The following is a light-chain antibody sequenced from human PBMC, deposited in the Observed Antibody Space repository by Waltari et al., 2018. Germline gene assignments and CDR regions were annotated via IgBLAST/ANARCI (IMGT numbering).Light chain of an antibody. CDR3: QQYNRWPPIT. Sequence: EIVMTHSPATLSVSPGETATRSCRASQRVSSNVAWYQKKPGQAPRLLIYDASTRATSIPAKFRGSGSGTEFTLTISSLQSEDFAVYYCQQYNRWPPITFGHGTRLEIK. CDR1: QRVSSN. CDR2: DAS. J-gene: IGKJ5*01. V-gene: IGKV3-15*01.